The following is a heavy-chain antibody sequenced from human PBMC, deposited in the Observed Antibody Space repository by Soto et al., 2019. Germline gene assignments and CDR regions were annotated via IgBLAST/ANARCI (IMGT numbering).Heavy chain of an antibody. V-gene: IGHV3-23*01. CDR3: AKDPASIRRNFDY. J-gene: IGHJ4*02. Sequence: EVQLLESGGGLVQPGGSLRLSCAASGFTFSSYAMSWVRQTPGKGLEWVSAISGSGGSTYYADSVKGRFTISRDNSKNTLYLQMNSLRAEDTAVYYCAKDPASIRRNFDYWGQGTLVAVSS. D-gene: IGHD2-2*02. CDR1: GFTFSSYA. CDR2: ISGSGGST.